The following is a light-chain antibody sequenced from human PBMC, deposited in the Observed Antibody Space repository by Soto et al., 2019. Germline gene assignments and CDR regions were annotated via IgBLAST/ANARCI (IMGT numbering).Light chain of an antibody. CDR2: EAT. Sequence: QSALTQPASVSGSPGQSITISCTGTNSDVGSYNLVSWYQHHPGEAPKLMIYEATKRPSGVSTRFSGSKSGNTASLTISGLQADDESDYYCCSYAGSSTYVFGTGTKLTVL. J-gene: IGLJ1*01. CDR3: CSYAGSSTYV. V-gene: IGLV2-23*01. CDR1: NSDVGSYNL.